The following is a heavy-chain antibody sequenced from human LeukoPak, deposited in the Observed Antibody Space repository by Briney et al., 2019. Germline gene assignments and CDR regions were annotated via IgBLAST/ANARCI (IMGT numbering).Heavy chain of an antibody. V-gene: IGHV5-51*01. CDR2: IYPDDSDT. CDR3: ARTVANLPYHQYFYMDV. J-gene: IGHJ6*03. D-gene: IGHD5-12*01. Sequence: GESLKISCKGSGHNFTTYWIGWVRQMPGKGLEWMGIIYPDDSDTRYSPSFQGQVSISADKSINTAYLQWTTMKASDTAMYYCARTVANLPYHQYFYMDVWGKGTTVIVSS. CDR1: GHNFTTYW.